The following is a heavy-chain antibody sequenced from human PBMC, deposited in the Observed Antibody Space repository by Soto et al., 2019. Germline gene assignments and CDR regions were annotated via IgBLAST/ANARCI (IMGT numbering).Heavy chain of an antibody. V-gene: IGHV1-69*06. D-gene: IGHD3-22*01. Sequence: QVQLVQSGAEVKKPGSSVTVSCKASGGSFSSYPISWVRPAPGQGLEWMGGIIPIFGTTNYAQKFQGRVTLTAGKATSTAYMEVSSLRSEDTAVYYCARDYDDGAGYYSWYVDLWGRGALVTVSS. J-gene: IGHJ2*01. CDR3: ARDYDDGAGYYSWYVDL. CDR1: GGSFSSYP. CDR2: IIPIFGTT.